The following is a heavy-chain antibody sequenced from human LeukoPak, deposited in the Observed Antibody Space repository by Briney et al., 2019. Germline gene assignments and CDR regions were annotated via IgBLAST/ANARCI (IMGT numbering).Heavy chain of an antibody. J-gene: IGHJ4*02. CDR1: GYTFSNFD. CDR2: INSKTGNP. D-gene: IGHD6-19*01. Sequence: ASVKVSCKASGYTFSNFDINWVRQAPGQGLEWMGWINSKTGNPTYARGFSGRFVFSLDTSVSTAYLQISGLKAEDTAVYYCARQYINAWLNSDSLDYWGQGALVTVSS. V-gene: IGHV7-4-1*02. CDR3: ARQYINAWLNSDSLDY.